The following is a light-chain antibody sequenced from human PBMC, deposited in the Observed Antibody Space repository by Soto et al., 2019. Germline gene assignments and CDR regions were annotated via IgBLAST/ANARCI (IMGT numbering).Light chain of an antibody. CDR2: KAS. Sequence: DIQMTQSPSTLSGSVGDRVTITCRASQTIRSWLAWYQQKPGKAPKLLIYKASTIKSGVPSRFSGSGSGTEFTLTISSLQPDDFATDYCQHYNSYSEAFGQGTKVELK. J-gene: IGKJ1*01. V-gene: IGKV1-5*03. CDR1: QTIRSW. CDR3: QHYNSYSEA.